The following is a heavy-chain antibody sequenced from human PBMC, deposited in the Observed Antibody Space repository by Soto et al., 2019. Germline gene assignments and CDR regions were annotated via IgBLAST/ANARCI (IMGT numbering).Heavy chain of an antibody. Sequence: QKYLVESGGGVVQPGGSLRLSCVASGSIFSGYGMHWVRQAPGKGLEWVAVLWYDGSNKYYADSVKGRFTISRDNSKSMLYLQMDGLRAEDTAVYYCARDGIGGTVFRGFCDYWGQGTLVTVSS. CDR2: LWYDGSNK. CDR1: GSIFSGYG. CDR3: ARDGIGGTVFRGFCDY. D-gene: IGHD1-7*01. V-gene: IGHV3-33*01. J-gene: IGHJ4*02.